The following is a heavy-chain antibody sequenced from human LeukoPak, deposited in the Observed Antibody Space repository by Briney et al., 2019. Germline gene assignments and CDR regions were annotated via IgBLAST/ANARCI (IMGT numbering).Heavy chain of an antibody. J-gene: IGHJ4*02. CDR1: GFTFSSYE. CDR2: INHSGST. CDR3: ARSKSRPLLPPLSKSQYYFDC. V-gene: IGHV4-34*01. D-gene: IGHD2-21*01. Sequence: LSCAASGFTFSSYEMNWVRQAPGKGLEWIGEINHSGSTNYNPSLKSRVTISVDTSRNQFSLKLSSVTAADTAVYYCARSKSRPLLPPLSKSQYYFDCWGQGTLVTVSS.